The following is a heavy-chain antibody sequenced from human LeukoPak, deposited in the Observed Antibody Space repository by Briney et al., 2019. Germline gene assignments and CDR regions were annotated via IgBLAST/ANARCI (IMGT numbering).Heavy chain of an antibody. CDR1: GGSISSYY. J-gene: IGHJ3*02. CDR3: ARRIAAADSFDI. CDR2: INYSGST. V-gene: IGHV4-59*01. D-gene: IGHD6-13*01. Sequence: SETLSLTCSVSGGSISSYYWSWIRQPPGKGLEWIAYINYSGSTNYKSSLKSRVTIAVDTSKDQFSLNLISVTAADTDVYYCARRIAAADSFDIWGQGRMVTVSP.